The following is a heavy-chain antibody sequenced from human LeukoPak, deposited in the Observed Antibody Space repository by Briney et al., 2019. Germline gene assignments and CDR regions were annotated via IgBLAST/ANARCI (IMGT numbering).Heavy chain of an antibody. CDR2: INAGNGNT. V-gene: IGHV1-3*01. Sequence: ASVKVSCKASGYTFTRYAMHWVRQAPGQRLEWMGWINAGNGNTKYSQKFQGRVTITRDTSAYTGYMELRGLSSADTAVYFCARAPYDILTGYSLNWFDPWGQGTLVTVSS. CDR1: GYTFTRYA. CDR3: ARAPYDILTGYSLNWFDP. J-gene: IGHJ5*02. D-gene: IGHD3-9*01.